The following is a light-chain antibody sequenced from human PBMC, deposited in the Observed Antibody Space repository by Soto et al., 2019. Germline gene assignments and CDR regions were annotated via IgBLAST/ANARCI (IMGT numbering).Light chain of an antibody. J-gene: IGKJ4*01. CDR1: RNINRK. V-gene: IGKV3-15*01. CDR3: QQYYDYPPLI. Sequence: EIVMTQSPATLSLSPGERATLSCRASRNINRKLAWYQQKPGQAPRLLISGASTRATGIPARFSGSGSGTAFTLTISSLQSEEFAVYYCQQYYDYPPLIFGGGTKVEIK. CDR2: GAS.